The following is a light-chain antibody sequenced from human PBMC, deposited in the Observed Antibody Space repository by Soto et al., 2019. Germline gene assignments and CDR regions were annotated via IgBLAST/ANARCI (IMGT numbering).Light chain of an antibody. Sequence: QSVLTQPPSVSGAPGQRVTIYCSGSSSNIGAGYDVHWYQQLPGTAPRLLIYVSRNRPSGVPDRFSGSKSGTSASLAITGLQTDDEADYYCQSYDSSLRLAVFGGGTKLTVL. V-gene: IGLV1-40*01. J-gene: IGLJ3*02. CDR1: SSNIGAGYD. CDR2: VSR. CDR3: QSYDSSLRLAV.